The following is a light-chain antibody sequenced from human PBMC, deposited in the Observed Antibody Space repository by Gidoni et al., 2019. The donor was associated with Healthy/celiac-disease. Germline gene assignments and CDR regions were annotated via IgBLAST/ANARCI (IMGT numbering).Light chain of an antibody. J-gene: IGKJ1*01. CDR3: QQANSFLTWT. CDR2: AAS. V-gene: IGKV1-12*01. CDR1: QGISSW. Sequence: DIQMTQSPSSVSASVGDRVTITCRASQGISSWLAWYQKKPGKAPKLRIYAASSLQSGVPARFSGSGSGTDFTLTISSLQPEDFETYYCQQANSFLTWTFGQGTKVEIK.